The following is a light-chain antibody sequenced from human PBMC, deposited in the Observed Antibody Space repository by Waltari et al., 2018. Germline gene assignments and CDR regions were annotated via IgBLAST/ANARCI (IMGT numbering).Light chain of an antibody. CDR2: DAS. Sequence: DSHMPQSPSSLSVSVGDRHTITCQASQGIVHFLNWYQHKPGQAPKLLIYDASNWETGVPARFSGSGSGTDFTLTITSLQTEDMATYYCQQYHNFPLTFGQGTRLEIK. CDR1: QGIVHF. CDR3: QQYHNFPLT. J-gene: IGKJ5*01. V-gene: IGKV1-33*01.